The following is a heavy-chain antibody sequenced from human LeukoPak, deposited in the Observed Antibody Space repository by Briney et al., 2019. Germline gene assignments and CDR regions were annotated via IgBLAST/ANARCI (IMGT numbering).Heavy chain of an antibody. V-gene: IGHV3-23*01. Sequence: GGSQRLSCAASGFTFSSYAMSWVRQAPGKGLEWVSAISGSGGSTYYADSVKGRFTISRDNSKNTLYLQMNSLRAEDTAVYYCAKAPTRIAVAAHFDYWGQGTLVTVSS. CDR2: ISGSGGST. D-gene: IGHD6-19*01. CDR1: GFTFSSYA. J-gene: IGHJ4*02. CDR3: AKAPTRIAVAAHFDY.